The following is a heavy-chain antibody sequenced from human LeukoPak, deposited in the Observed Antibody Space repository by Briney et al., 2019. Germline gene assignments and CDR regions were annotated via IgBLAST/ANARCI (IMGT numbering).Heavy chain of an antibody. J-gene: IGHJ6*02. CDR2: LYTGGDT. Sequence: GGSLRLSCVASGFTVSTNYMNWVRQAPGKGLERVSTLYTGGDTKYADSVKGRFTISRDISKNTLSLQMSSLRAEDTAVYYCTRRTVSTAYYYGMDVWGQGTTVTVSS. CDR1: GFTVSTNY. V-gene: IGHV3-66*01. CDR3: TRRTVSTAYYYGMDV. D-gene: IGHD4-11*01.